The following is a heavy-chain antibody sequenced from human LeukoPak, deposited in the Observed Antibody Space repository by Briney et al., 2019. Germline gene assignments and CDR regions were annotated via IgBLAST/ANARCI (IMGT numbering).Heavy chain of an antibody. V-gene: IGHV3-7*01. J-gene: IGHJ4*02. CDR1: GFTFSSYW. CDR2: IKQDGSEK. D-gene: IGHD6-19*01. Sequence: GGSLRLSCAASGFTFSSYWLSWVRHAPGKGLERVANIKQDGSEKYYVDSVKGRFTISRDNAKNSLYLQMNSLRAEDTAVSYCAMIAVAGTVFDYWGQGTLVTVSS. CDR3: AMIAVAGTVFDY.